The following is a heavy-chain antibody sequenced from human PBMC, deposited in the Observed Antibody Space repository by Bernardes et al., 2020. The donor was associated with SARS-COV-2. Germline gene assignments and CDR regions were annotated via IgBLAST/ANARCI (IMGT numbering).Heavy chain of an antibody. CDR2: FDPEDGET. CDR1: GYTLTELS. D-gene: IGHD3-22*01. CDR3: ATEYAYYYDSSGYS. V-gene: IGHV1-24*01. Sequence: ASVKVSCMVSGYTLTELSMHWVRQAPGKGLEWMGGFDPEDGETIYAQKFQGRVTMTEDTSTDTAYMELSSLRSEDTAVYYCATEYAYYYDSSGYSWGQGTLVTVSS. J-gene: IGHJ4*02.